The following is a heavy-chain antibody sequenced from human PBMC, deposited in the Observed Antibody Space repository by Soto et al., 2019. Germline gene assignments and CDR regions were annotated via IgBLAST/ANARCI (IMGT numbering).Heavy chain of an antibody. D-gene: IGHD3-10*01. CDR3: AREKAHYYGSGSYGMDV. Sequence: QVQLVESGGGLVKPGGSLRLSCAASGFTFSDYYMHWIRQAPGKGLEWVSYISSSGSTIYYADSVKGRFTISRDNAKNSLYLQMNSLRDEDSAVYCWAREKAHYYGSGSYGMDVWGQGTTVTVSS. CDR1: GFTFSDYY. J-gene: IGHJ6*02. CDR2: ISSSGSTI. V-gene: IGHV3-11*01.